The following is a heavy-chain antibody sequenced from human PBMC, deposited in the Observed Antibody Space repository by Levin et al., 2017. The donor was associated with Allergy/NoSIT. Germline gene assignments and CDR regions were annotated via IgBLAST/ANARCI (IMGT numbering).Heavy chain of an antibody. J-gene: IGHJ3*02. CDR3: ARPTTGGAFDI. Sequence: SCAASGFTFSSYAMHWVRQAPGKGLEWVAVISYDGSNKYYADSVKGRFTISRDNSKNTLYLQMNSLRAEDTAVYYCARPTTGGAFDIWGQGTMVTVSS. CDR2: ISYDGSNK. CDR1: GFTFSSYA. D-gene: IGHD1-1*01. V-gene: IGHV3-30*04.